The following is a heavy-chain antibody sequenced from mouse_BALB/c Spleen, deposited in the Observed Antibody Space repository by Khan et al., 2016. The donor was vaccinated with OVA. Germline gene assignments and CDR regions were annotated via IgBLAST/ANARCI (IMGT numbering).Heavy chain of an antibody. CDR3: VRDDGYSLFAY. J-gene: IGHJ3*01. V-gene: IGHV1S137*01. CDR2: VSTYYGNT. D-gene: IGHD2-3*01. Sequence: QVQLKQSGPELVRPGVSVKISCKGPGYTFTDYPMHWVRQSHVKSLEWIGAVSTYYGNTNYNQKFKGKAIMTVDKSSSTAYMELARLTSEDSAIYYCVRDDGYSLFAYWGQGTLVTVSA. CDR1: GYTFTDYP.